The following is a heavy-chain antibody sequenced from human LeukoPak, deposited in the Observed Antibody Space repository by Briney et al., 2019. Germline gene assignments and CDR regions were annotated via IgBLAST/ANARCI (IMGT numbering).Heavy chain of an antibody. CDR1: GGTFSSYA. Sequence: SVKVSCKASGGTFSSYAISWVRQAPGQGLEWMGGIIPVFGTPNYAQKFQGRVTITADEPTGTTYMELSSLRSEDTAVYYCARGIGIPGRHQRFDPWGQGTLVTVSS. J-gene: IGHJ5*02. D-gene: IGHD2/OR15-2a*01. CDR3: ARGIGIPGRHQRFDP. V-gene: IGHV1-69*01. CDR2: IIPVFGTP.